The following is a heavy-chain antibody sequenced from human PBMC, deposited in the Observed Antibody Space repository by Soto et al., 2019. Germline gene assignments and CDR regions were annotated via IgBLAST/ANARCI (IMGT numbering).Heavy chain of an antibody. Sequence: GGSLRLSCAASGFTFSSYSMNWVRQAPGKGLEWVSSISSSSSYIYYADSVKGRFTISRDNAKNSLYLQMNSLRAEDTAVYYCARGGVLRFLEWSNYGMEVWGQGTTVTVSS. CDR1: GFTFSSYS. V-gene: IGHV3-21*01. CDR3: ARGGVLRFLEWSNYGMEV. CDR2: ISSSSSYI. J-gene: IGHJ6*02. D-gene: IGHD3-3*01.